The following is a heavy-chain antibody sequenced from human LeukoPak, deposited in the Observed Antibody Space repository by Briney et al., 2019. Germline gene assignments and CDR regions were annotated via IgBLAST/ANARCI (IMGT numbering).Heavy chain of an antibody. Sequence: ASVKVSCKASGYTFTRYDINWVRQATGQGLEWMGWISGDNSNTNSAQRFQGRVTMTTDTSTSTAYMELRSLRSDDTAVYYCARDLSRGSGYFGTYWGQGTLVTVSS. J-gene: IGHJ4*02. CDR2: ISGDNSNT. CDR1: GYTFTRYD. D-gene: IGHD3-22*01. CDR3: ARDLSRGSGYFGTY. V-gene: IGHV1-18*01.